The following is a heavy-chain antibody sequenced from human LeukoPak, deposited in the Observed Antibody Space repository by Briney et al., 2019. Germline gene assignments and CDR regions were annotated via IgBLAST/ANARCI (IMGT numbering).Heavy chain of an antibody. CDR1: GYTLTELS. CDR3: ATDGSGTVVRGVSDAFDI. D-gene: IGHD3-10*01. V-gene: IGHV1-24*01. CDR2: FDPEDGET. Sequence: GASVKVSCKVSGYTLTELSMHWVRQAPGKGLEWMGGFDPEDGETIYAQKFQGRVTMTEDTSTDTAYMELSSLRSEDTAVYYCATDGSGTVVRGVSDAFDIWGQGTMVTVSS. J-gene: IGHJ3*02.